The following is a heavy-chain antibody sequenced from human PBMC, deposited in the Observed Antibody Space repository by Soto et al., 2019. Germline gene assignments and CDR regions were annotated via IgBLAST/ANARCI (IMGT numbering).Heavy chain of an antibody. Sequence: ASVKVSCKASGYIFTDYYMHWVRQAPGQELGWMGRINPNSGGTNYAQKFQGRVTMTRDTSISTAYMELSSLRSDDTAVYYCARDPARGGGEPFVYWGQGTLVTVAS. CDR3: ARDPARGGGEPFVY. D-gene: IGHD2-21*01. CDR2: INPNSGGT. J-gene: IGHJ4*02. V-gene: IGHV1-2*06. CDR1: GYIFTDYY.